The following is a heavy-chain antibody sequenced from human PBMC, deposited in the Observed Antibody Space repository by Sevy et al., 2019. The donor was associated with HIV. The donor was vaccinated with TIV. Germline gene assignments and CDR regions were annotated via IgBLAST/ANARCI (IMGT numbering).Heavy chain of an antibody. Sequence: ASVKVSCKASGGTFSSYAISWVRQAPGQGLEWMGGIIPIFGTANYEQKFQGRVTITADKSTSTAYMELSSLRSEDTAVYYCARDGYNKDAFDIWGQGTMVTVSS. CDR2: IIPIFGTA. D-gene: IGHD5-12*01. V-gene: IGHV1-69*06. CDR3: ARDGYNKDAFDI. CDR1: GGTFSSYA. J-gene: IGHJ3*02.